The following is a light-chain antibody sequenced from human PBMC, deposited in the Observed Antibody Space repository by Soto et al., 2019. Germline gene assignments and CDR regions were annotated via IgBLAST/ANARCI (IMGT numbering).Light chain of an antibody. CDR2: KAS. J-gene: IGKJ2*01. Sequence: DIQMTQSPSTLSASVGDRVTITCRASQSISSWVAWYQQKLGKAPKLLIYKASSSESGVPSRFSGSGAGTYFTLTISSLQPDDFATYYCQQYNSYPYTFGQGTKLEIK. CDR1: QSISSW. V-gene: IGKV1-5*03. CDR3: QQYNSYPYT.